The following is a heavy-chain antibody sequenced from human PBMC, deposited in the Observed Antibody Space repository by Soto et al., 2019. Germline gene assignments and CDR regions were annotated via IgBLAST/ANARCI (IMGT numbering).Heavy chain of an antibody. CDR2: IYYSGST. D-gene: IGHD5-18*01. J-gene: IGHJ4*02. CDR3: AREISGYSYGSYFDY. Sequence: SETLSLTCTVSGGSISSGGYYWSWIRRHPGKGLEWIGYIYYSGSTYYNPSLKSRVTISVDTSKNQFSLKLSSVTAADTAVYYCAREISGYSYGSYFDYWGQGTLVTVSS. V-gene: IGHV4-31*03. CDR1: GGSISSGGYY.